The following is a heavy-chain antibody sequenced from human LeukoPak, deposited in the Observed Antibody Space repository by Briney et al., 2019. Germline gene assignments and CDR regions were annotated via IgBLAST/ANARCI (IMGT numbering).Heavy chain of an antibody. CDR2: ISAYNGNT. V-gene: IGHV1-18*01. CDR1: GYTFTSYD. J-gene: IGHJ4*02. Sequence: VASVKVSCKASGYTFTSYDINWVRQAPGQGLEWMGWISAYNGNTNYAQKLQGRVTMTTDTSTSTAYMELRSLRSDDTAVYYCARAGQGSGSYYRLDDYWGQGTLVTVSS. D-gene: IGHD3-10*01. CDR3: ARAGQGSGSYYRLDDY.